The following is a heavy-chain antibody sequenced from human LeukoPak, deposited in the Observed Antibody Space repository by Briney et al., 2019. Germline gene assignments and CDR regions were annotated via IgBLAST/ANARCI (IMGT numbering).Heavy chain of an antibody. CDR2: INPSGGSI. CDR1: GYTFTSYF. Sequence: ASVNLSCKASGYTFTSYFMHWVRQAPGQGLEWMGVINPSGGSIGYAQKFQGRVTMTRDTYTSTVYMDLSSLRSEDTAVYYCAREPSHTGYFDYWGQGTLFSVFS. V-gene: IGHV1-46*01. J-gene: IGHJ4*02. D-gene: IGHD1-14*01. CDR3: AREPSHTGYFDY.